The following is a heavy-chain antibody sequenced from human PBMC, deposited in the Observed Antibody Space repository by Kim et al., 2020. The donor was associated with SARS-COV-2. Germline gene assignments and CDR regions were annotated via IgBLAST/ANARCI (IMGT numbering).Heavy chain of an antibody. CDR1: GFTFSSYA. D-gene: IGHD3-22*01. CDR3: ARSYYYYDTSSYASYYQVMDV. Sequence: GGSLRLSCAASGFTFSSYAMHWVRQAPGKGLEWVAIISYDGTNKYHSDSVKGRFTNSRDNSKNTLYLQMNSLRTEVTAVYYCARSYYYYDTSSYASYYQVMDVWGQGTPVGVSS. J-gene: IGHJ6*02. V-gene: IGHV3-30-3*01. CDR2: ISYDGTNK.